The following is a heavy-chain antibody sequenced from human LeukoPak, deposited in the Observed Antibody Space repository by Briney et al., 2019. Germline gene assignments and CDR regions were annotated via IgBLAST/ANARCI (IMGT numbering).Heavy chain of an antibody. Sequence: PGGSLRLSCAASGFTFSAYWMHWVRQAPGKGLVWVSRLNTDGSDTRYADSVQGRFTISRDNAKNTLYLQMSSLRAEDTAVYYCARSEAVAWSFDLWGRGTLVTVSS. V-gene: IGHV3-74*01. CDR2: LNTDGSDT. CDR3: ARSEAVAWSFDL. D-gene: IGHD6-19*01. CDR1: GFTFSAYW. J-gene: IGHJ2*01.